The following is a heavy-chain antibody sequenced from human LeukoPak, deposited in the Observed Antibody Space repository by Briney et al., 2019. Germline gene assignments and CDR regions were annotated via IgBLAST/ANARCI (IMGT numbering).Heavy chain of an antibody. CDR2: IIPIFGTA. Sequence: SVKVSCKASGGTFSSYAISWVRQAPGQGLEWMGRIIPIFGTANYAQKFQGRVTITTDESTSTAYMELSSLRSEDTAVYYCAREGIVATIVFDYWGQGTLVTVSS. V-gene: IGHV1-69*05. D-gene: IGHD5-12*01. J-gene: IGHJ4*02. CDR3: AREGIVATIVFDY. CDR1: GGTFSSYA.